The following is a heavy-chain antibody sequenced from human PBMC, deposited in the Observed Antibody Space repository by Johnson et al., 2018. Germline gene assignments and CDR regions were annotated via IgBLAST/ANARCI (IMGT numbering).Heavy chain of an antibody. CDR1: GFTFSDYY. CDR3: ARDHLGDSGYDYYYYMDG. V-gene: IGHV3-11*04. CDR2: ISSSGSTI. D-gene: IGHD3-22*01. Sequence: VQLGESGGGLVKPGGSLRLSCAASGFTFSDYYMSWIRQAPGKGLEWVSYISSSGSTIYYADSVKGRFTISRDTAKNSRYLEMNSLGAEEPAVYYCARDHLGDSGYDYYYYMDGWGKGTTVTVSS. J-gene: IGHJ6*03.